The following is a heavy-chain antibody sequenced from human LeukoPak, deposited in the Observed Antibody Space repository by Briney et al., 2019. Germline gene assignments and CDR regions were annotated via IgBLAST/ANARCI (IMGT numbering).Heavy chain of an antibody. Sequence: GGSLRLSCAASGFTFSSYWMSWVRQAPGKGLEWVANIKQDGSEKYYVDSVKGRFTISRDNAKNSLYLQMNSLRAEDTAVYYCARDIVVVSAVTSIYYYGMDVWGQGTTVTVSS. V-gene: IGHV3-7*01. CDR1: GFTFSSYW. CDR3: ARDIVVVSAVTSIYYYGMDV. CDR2: IKQDGSEK. D-gene: IGHD2-2*01. J-gene: IGHJ6*02.